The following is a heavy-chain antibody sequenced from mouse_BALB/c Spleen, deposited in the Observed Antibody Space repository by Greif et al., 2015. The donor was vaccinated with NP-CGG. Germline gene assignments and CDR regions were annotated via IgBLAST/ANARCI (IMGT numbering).Heavy chain of an antibody. CDR1: GFTFSSYG. CDR2: ISGGGSYT. V-gene: IGHV5-9-2*01. CDR3: ARRDDYDDGYYAMDY. J-gene: IGHJ4*01. Sequence: EVMLVESGGGLVKPGGSLKLSCAASGFTFSSYGMSWVRQTPEKRLEWVATISGGGSYTYYPDSVKGRFTISRDNAKNNLYLQMSSLRSEDTALYYCARRDDYDDGYYAMDYWGQGTSVTVSS. D-gene: IGHD2-4*01.